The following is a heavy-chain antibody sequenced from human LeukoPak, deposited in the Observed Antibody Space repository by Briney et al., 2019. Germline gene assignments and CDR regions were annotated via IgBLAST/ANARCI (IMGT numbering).Heavy chain of an antibody. CDR1: GFTFSTYA. Sequence: PGGSLRLSCAASGFTFSTYAMSWVRQAPGKGLEWVSSISDSGTGTYYADSVKGRFTISRDNSKNTLYLQMNSLRAEDTAVYYCAKDIYYDSSGYRGYFDYWGQGTLVTVSS. CDR3: AKDIYYDSSGYRGYFDY. D-gene: IGHD3-22*01. J-gene: IGHJ4*02. CDR2: ISDSGTGT. V-gene: IGHV3-23*01.